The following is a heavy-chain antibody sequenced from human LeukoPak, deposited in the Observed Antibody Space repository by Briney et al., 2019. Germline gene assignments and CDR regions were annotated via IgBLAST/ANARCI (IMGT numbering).Heavy chain of an antibody. J-gene: IGHJ4*02. D-gene: IGHD1-26*01. CDR2: INWNGDNP. V-gene: IGHV3-20*04. Sequence: GGSLRLSCEASGFTFEDYGMTWVRQRPGKGLEYVCEINWNGDNPVYENSLRGRFTISRDNAKNCVYLQMSSLRVDDTAFYYCARRSVAGATTGYYYDSWGQGTLVTVSS. CDR3: ARRSVAGATTGYYYDS. CDR1: GFTFEDYG.